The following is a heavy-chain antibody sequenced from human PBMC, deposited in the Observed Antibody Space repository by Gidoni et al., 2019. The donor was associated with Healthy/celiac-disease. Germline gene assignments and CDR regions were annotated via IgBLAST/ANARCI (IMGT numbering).Heavy chain of an antibody. J-gene: IGHJ3*02. CDR3: ARGNDCSGGSCYFAFDI. D-gene: IGHD2-15*01. CDR2: ITPNSGGT. CDR1: GYTFTGYH. Sequence: QVQLAQSGAEVKKPGASVKVSCKASGYTFTGYHMHWVRQAPGQGLAWMGWITPNSGGTNYAQKFQDRITMTRDTSISTASMELSRLRSDDTAVYYCARGNDCSGGSCYFAFDIWSQGTMVTVSS. V-gene: IGHV1-2*02.